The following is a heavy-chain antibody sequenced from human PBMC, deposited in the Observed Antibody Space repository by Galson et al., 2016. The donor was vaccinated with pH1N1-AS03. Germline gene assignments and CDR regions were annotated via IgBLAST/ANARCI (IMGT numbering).Heavy chain of an antibody. CDR2: IYPGDSDT. CDR1: GYTFYSSW. Sequence: QSGAEVKKPGESLKISCKGSGYTFYSSWIGWVRQKPGQGLEWMGSIYPGDSDTRYSPSFQGQVTISADKSISTAYLQWSSLKASDTAMYYCARRVSYTGSYPLDYWGQGTLVTVSS. J-gene: IGHJ4*02. CDR3: ARRVSYTGSYPLDY. D-gene: IGHD1-26*01. V-gene: IGHV5-51*01.